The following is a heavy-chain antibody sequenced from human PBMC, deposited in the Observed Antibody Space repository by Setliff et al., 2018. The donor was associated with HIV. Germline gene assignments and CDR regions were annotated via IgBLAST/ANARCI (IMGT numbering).Heavy chain of an antibody. V-gene: IGHV1-46*01. Sequence: GASVKVSCKASGYTSTSFSLHWVRQAPGQGLEWMGIINPSGDVIRYAQKFQGRVTMTRDTSTRTAYMELRSLRSDDTAVYYCARAAVATRRASYYGMDVWGQGTTVTVSS. CDR3: ARAAVATRRASYYGMDV. J-gene: IGHJ6*02. CDR2: INPSGDVI. D-gene: IGHD5-12*01. CDR1: GYTSTSFS.